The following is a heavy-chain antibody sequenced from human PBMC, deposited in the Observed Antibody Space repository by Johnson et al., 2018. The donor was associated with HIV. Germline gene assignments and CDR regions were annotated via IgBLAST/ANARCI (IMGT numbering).Heavy chain of an antibody. D-gene: IGHD3-22*01. V-gene: IGHV3-30-3*01. CDR2: ISYDGSNK. Sequence: QEQLVESGGGVVQPERSLRLSCAASGFTFSSYAMHWVRQAPGKGLEWVACISYDGSNKYYADSVKGRFTISRDNSKNTLYLQMNSLRAEDTAVYYCARENSSGYHDALDIWGQGTLVTVSS. CDR3: ARENSSGYHDALDI. CDR1: GFTFSSYA. J-gene: IGHJ3*02.